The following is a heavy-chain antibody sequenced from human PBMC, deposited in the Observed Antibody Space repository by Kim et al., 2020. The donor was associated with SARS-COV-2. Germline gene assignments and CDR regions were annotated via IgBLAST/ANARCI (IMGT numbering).Heavy chain of an antibody. V-gene: IGHV3-23*01. Sequence: GGSLRLSCAASGFTFSSFSMAWVRQAPGKGLEWVSTIASGGDRTYYAESGKGRFTVSRDNSKNALYLQLNSLRVDDTAVYYCAKRSAFDIWGQGTLVTVS. CDR1: GFTFSSFS. J-gene: IGHJ3*02. CDR2: IASGGDRT. CDR3: AKRSAFDI.